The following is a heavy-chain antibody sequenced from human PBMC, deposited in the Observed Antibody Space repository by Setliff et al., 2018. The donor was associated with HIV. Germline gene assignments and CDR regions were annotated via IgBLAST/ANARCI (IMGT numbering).Heavy chain of an antibody. D-gene: IGHD2-15*01. CDR1: DDSFSNYD. J-gene: IGHJ4*02. Sequence: SETLSLTCVVSDDSFSNYDWTWIRQPPGKALQWIGYISSSGTTNYNPSLRSRVTISIETSNTHFSLWLSSVTAADTATYFCARLGRAIDDGGSSLRLDFWGQGMLVTVSS. V-gene: IGHV4-4*09. CDR3: ARLGRAIDDGGSSLRLDF. CDR2: ISSSGTT.